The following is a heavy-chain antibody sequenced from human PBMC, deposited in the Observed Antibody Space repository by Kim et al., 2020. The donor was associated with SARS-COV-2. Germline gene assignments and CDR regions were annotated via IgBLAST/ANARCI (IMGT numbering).Heavy chain of an antibody. J-gene: IGHJ3*01. V-gene: IGHV4-39*01. Sequence: SETLSLTCSVSGDSISNSGSFWGWIRQPPGKGLQWIGSMYYRGSIYINPSLKSRITISIDASKNQLSLRLTSVTAADTAMFFCARHWGSGSYFPDDAFDFWGRGTMVTVSS. CDR2: MYYRGSI. D-gene: IGHD1-26*01. CDR3: ARHWGSGSYFPDDAFDF. CDR1: GDSISNSGSF.